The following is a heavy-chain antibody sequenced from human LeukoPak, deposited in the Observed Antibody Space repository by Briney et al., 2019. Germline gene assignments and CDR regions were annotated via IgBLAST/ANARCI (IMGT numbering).Heavy chain of an antibody. Sequence: ASVKVSCKVSGYTLTKSFIHGVRQAPGKGLEWMGGFDPEHGETVYAQNFQGRVTMTEDTSTDTAYMELSSLRSEDTAVYYCATEKYVDFWNGYAFDVWGQGTMVTVSS. D-gene: IGHD3-3*01. V-gene: IGHV1-24*01. J-gene: IGHJ3*01. CDR1: GYTLTKSF. CDR2: FDPEHGET. CDR3: ATEKYVDFWNGYAFDV.